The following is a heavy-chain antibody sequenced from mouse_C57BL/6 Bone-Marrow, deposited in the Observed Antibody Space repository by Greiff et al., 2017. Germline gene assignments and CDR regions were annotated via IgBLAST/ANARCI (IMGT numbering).Heavy chain of an antibody. CDR1: GYSFTSYW. V-gene: IGHV1-72*01. D-gene: IGHD1-1*01. J-gene: IGHJ2*01. Sequence: QVQLQQPGAELVKPGASVKLSCKASGYSFTSYWMHWVKQRPGRGLEWIGMIDPNSGGTKYNEKFKSKATMTVDKPSSTAYMQLSSLTSEDAAVYYCAGRNRKYFDYWDQGTALTVTA. CDR2: IDPNSGGT. CDR3: AGRNRKYFDY.